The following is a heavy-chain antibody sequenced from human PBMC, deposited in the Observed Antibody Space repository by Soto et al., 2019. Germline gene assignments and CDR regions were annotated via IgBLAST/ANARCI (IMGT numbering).Heavy chain of an antibody. CDR2: MYHSGST. D-gene: IGHD3-3*01. J-gene: IGHJ4*02. CDR1: GDSISSSTYY. Sequence: SETLSLTCTVPGDSISSSTYYWGWIRQPPGKGLGWIGSMYHSGSTYYGPSLRSRVTISVDTSKNQFSLRLSSVTASDTAVYYCASAPVIFGVITIYYFDSWGQGTQVTVS. CDR3: ASAPVIFGVITIYYFDS. V-gene: IGHV4-39*01.